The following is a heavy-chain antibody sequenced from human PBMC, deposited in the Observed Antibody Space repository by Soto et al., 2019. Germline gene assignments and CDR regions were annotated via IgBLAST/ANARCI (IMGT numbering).Heavy chain of an antibody. CDR2: IIPIFGTA. CDR1: GRTFSSYA. D-gene: IGHD3-22*01. Sequence: SVKVSCKASGRTFSSYAISWVRQAPGQGLEWMGGIIPIFGTANYAQKVQGRVTITADESTSTAYMELSSLRSEDTAVYYCARSRYYYDSRVSIGGMDVWPQGTTVTVSS. CDR3: ARSRYYYDSRVSIGGMDV. J-gene: IGHJ6*02. V-gene: IGHV1-69*13.